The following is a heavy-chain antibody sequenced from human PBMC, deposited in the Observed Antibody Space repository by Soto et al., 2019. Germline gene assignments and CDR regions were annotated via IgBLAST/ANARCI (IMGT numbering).Heavy chain of an antibody. D-gene: IGHD2-15*01. J-gene: IGHJ5*02. CDR2: IIPIFGTA. CDR1: RCPSSSSP. Sequence: SSDHVPYPPSRCPSSSSPILWVRQAPETMLEWMGGIIPIFGTANYAQKFQGGVTITADKSTSTAYMELSSLRSEDTAVYYCARAARVVNWFDPWGQGTLVTGSA. CDR3: ARAARVVNWFDP. V-gene: IGHV1-69*06.